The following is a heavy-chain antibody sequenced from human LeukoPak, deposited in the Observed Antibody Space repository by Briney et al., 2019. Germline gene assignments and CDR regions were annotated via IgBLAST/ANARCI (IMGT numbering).Heavy chain of an antibody. J-gene: IGHJ4*02. V-gene: IGHV3-21*01. CDR2: ITTSSSYI. D-gene: IGHD3-3*02. Sequence: GRSLRLSCAASGFTFSTYAMHWVRQAPGKGLEWVSSITTSSSYIYYADSVKGRFTISRDNAKNSLSLQMNSLRAEDTAVYYCVREIIRLGQDDYFDYWGQGTLVTVSS. CDR1: GFTFSTYA. CDR3: VREIIRLGQDDYFDY.